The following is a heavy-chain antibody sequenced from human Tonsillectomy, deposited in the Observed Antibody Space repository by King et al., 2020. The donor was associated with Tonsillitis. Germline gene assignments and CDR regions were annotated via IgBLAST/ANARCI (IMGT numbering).Heavy chain of an antibody. Sequence: MQLQESGPGLVKPSETLSLTCTVSGGSITISTYSWGWLRQPPGKSLEWIATFHSNGNSSNHPSLTSRATISLDTSSNQFSLKLTSVPATDTAHYYCARLPTGYPNWFDPWGQGTLVTVSS. D-gene: IGHD3-9*01. CDR1: GGSITISTYS. V-gene: IGHV4-39*01. J-gene: IGHJ5*02. CDR3: ARLPTGYPNWFDP. CDR2: FHSNGNS.